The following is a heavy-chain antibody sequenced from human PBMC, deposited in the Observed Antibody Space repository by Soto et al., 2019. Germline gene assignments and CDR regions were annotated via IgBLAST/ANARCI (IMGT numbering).Heavy chain of an antibody. CDR1: GFIFSGYA. CDR2: ISDDGNTQ. CDR3: AKETNAYEINF. Sequence: QVQLVESGGGVVQPGRSLRLSCAASGFIFSGYAMHWVRQAPGKGLEWVAVISDDGNTQYYADSVKGRFTVSRDNSNNMLYVQMNNLRDEDTAMYYCAKETNAYEINFWGQGTLVTVSS. V-gene: IGHV3-30-3*01. D-gene: IGHD3-9*01. J-gene: IGHJ4*02.